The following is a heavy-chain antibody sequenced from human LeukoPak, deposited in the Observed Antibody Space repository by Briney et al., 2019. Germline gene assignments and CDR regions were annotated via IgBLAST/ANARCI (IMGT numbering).Heavy chain of an antibody. V-gene: IGHV3-15*01. CDR3: TTLRGYCSGGSCYSPYYYYYYMDV. CDR2: IKSKTDGGTT. Sequence: GGSLRLSCAASGFTFSNAWMSWVRQAPGKGLEWVGRIKSKTDGGTTDYAAPVKGRFTISRDDSKNTLYLQMNSLKTEDTAVYYCTTLRGYCSGGSCYSPYYYYYYMDVWGKGTTVTVSS. J-gene: IGHJ6*03. CDR1: GFTFSNAW. D-gene: IGHD2-15*01.